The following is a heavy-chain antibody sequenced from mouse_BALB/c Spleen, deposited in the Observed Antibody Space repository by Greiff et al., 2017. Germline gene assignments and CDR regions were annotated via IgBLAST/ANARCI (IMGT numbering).Heavy chain of an antibody. CDR3: ARRSRDGYYVFDY. J-gene: IGHJ2*01. Sequence: VQLKESGPSLVKPSQTLSLTCSVTGDSITSGYWNWIRKFPGNKLEYMGYISYSGSTYYNPSLKSRISITRDTSKNQYYLQLNSVTTEDTATYYCARRSRDGYYVFDYWGQGTTLTVSS. CDR1: GDSITSGY. D-gene: IGHD2-3*01. CDR2: ISYSGST. V-gene: IGHV3-8*02.